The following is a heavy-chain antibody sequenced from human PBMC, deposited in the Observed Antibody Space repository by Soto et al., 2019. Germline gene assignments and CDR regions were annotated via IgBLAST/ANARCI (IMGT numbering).Heavy chain of an antibody. V-gene: IGHV1-58*01. CDR3: AALSKYYYGMDV. CDR1: VFTFTSSA. D-gene: IGHD3-3*02. Sequence: AVKFSCKASVFTFTSSAVQWVRQARGQRLERIGWIVVGGGNTNYAQKFQERVTITRDMSTITAYMELISMRSEDTAVYYRAALSKYYYGMDVWGQWTTVTV. J-gene: IGHJ6*02. CDR2: IVVGGGNT.